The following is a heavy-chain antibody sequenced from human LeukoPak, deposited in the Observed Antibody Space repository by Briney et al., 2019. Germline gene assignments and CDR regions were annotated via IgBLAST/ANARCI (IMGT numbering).Heavy chain of an antibody. CDR3: ARPNSGAVAVDY. Sequence: SETLSLTCTVSGGSISSGDYYWGWIRQPPGKGLEWIGYIYYSGSTYYHPSLKSRLTISIDTSKNQFSLKMSSVTAAETAVYYGARPNSGAVAVDYWGQGTLVTVSS. D-gene: IGHD6-19*01. V-gene: IGHV4-30-4*01. CDR2: IYYSGST. J-gene: IGHJ4*02. CDR1: GGSISSGDYY.